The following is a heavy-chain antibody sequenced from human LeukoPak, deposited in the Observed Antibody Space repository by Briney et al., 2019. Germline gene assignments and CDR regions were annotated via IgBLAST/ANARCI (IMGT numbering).Heavy chain of an antibody. CDR2: ISSSSSYI. CDR3: AREGPYYFDY. CDR1: GFTFSSYA. Sequence: GGSLRLSCAASGFTFSSYAVSWVRQAPGKGLEWVSSISSSSSYIYYADSVKGRFTISRDNAKNSLYLQMNSLRAEDTAVYYCAREGPYYFDYWGQGTLVTVSS. V-gene: IGHV3-21*01. J-gene: IGHJ4*02.